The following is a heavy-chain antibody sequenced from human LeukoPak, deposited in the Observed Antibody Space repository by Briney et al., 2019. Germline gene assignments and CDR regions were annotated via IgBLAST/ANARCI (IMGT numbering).Heavy chain of an antibody. Sequence: GGSLRLSCAASGFTFSDYSMNWVRQAPGKGLEWISYISGSGTIYYADSVKDRFTISRDNAQRLVYLQMNSLRAEDTAVYYCTNFKPPAPDALDVWGQGTLITVSS. CDR3: TNFKPPAPDALDV. CDR1: GFTFSDYS. J-gene: IGHJ3*01. D-gene: IGHD2/OR15-2a*01. V-gene: IGHV3-48*01. CDR2: ISGSGTI.